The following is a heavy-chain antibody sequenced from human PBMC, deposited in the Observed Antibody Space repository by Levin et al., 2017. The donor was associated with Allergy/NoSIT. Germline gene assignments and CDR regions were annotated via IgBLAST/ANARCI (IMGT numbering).Heavy chain of an antibody. Sequence: PGGSLRLSCAASGFTVSSNYMSWVRQAPGKGLEWVSVIYSGGSTYYADSVKGRFTISRDNSKNTLYLQMNSLRAEDTAVYYCARSGRGDYGDYAFDYWGQGTLVTVSS. CDR2: IYSGGST. CDR3: ARSGRGDYGDYAFDY. J-gene: IGHJ4*02. CDR1: GFTVSSNY. D-gene: IGHD4-17*01. V-gene: IGHV3-53*01.